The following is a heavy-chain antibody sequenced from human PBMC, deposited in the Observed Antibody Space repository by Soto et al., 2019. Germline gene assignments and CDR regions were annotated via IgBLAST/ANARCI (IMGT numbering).Heavy chain of an antibody. CDR1: GFTFSNAW. J-gene: IGHJ6*02. D-gene: IGHD3-10*01. Sequence: GGSLRLSCAASGFTFSNAWMNWVRQAPGKGLEWVGRIKSKTDGGTTDYAAPVKGRFTISRDDSKNTLYLQMNSLKTEDTAVYYCTTVLLWFGELFKVGDYYYGMDVWGQGTTVTVSS. CDR3: TTVLLWFGELFKVGDYYYGMDV. CDR2: IKSKTDGGTT. V-gene: IGHV3-15*07.